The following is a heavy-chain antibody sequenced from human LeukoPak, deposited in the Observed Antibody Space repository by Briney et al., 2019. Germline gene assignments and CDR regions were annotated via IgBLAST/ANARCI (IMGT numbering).Heavy chain of an antibody. V-gene: IGHV5-51*01. D-gene: IGHD3-9*01. J-gene: IGHJ3*02. CDR2: IYPGDSDT. Sequence: GESLKISCKGSGYSFTSYWIGWVGQMPGKGLEWMGIIYPGDSDTRYSPSFQGQVTISADKSISTAYLQWSSLKASDTAMYYCARRYYDILTGPGAFDIWGQGTMVTVSS. CDR3: ARRYYDILTGPGAFDI. CDR1: GYSFTSYW.